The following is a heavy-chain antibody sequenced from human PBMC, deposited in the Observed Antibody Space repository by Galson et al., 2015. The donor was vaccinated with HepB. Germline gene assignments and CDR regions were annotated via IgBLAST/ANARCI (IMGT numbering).Heavy chain of an antibody. D-gene: IGHD2-2*01. CDR3: ATEDPSRVVVPAATTFDY. CDR1: GYTLTELS. CDR2: FDPEDGET. J-gene: IGHJ4*02. Sequence: SVKVSCKVSGYTLTELSMHWVRQAPGKGLEWMGGFDPEDGETIYAQKFQGRVTMTEDTSTDTAYMELSSLRSEDTAVYYCATEDPSRVVVPAATTFDYWGQGTLVTVSS. V-gene: IGHV1-24*01.